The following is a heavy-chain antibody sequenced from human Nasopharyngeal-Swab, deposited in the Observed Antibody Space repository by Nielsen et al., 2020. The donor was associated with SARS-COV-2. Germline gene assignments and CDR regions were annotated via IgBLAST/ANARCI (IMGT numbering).Heavy chain of an antibody. Sequence: SETLSLTCAVYGGSFSDNYWNWVRQSPGKGLEWIGEISHLGATNYKSSLKSRVVLSVDSPKSQFSLRLTSVTAADTGVYYCVRGYRTWSFPSSYYYYHMDVWGQGTTVTVSS. J-gene: IGHJ6*03. CDR1: GGSFSDNY. CDR3: VRGYRTWSFPSSYYYYHMDV. CDR2: ISHLGAT. D-gene: IGHD3-10*01. V-gene: IGHV4-34*01.